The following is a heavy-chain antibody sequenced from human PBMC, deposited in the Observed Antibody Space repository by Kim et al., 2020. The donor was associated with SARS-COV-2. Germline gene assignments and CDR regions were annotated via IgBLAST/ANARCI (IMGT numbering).Heavy chain of an antibody. J-gene: IGHJ5*02. CDR3: ARDYYDILTGYYMGWFDP. CDR1: GYTFTSYG. Sequence: ASVKVSCKASGYTFTSYGISWVRQAPGQGLEWMGWISAYNGNTNYAQKLQGRVTMTTDTSTSTAYMELRSLRSDDTAVYYCARDYYDILTGYYMGWFDPWGQGTLVTVSS. V-gene: IGHV1-18*04. CDR2: ISAYNGNT. D-gene: IGHD3-9*01.